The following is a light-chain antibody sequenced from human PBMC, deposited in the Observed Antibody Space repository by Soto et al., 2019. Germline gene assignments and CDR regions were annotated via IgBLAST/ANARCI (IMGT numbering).Light chain of an antibody. V-gene: IGLV1-47*01. CDR3: AVWDDKLNGL. CDR1: TSNVERNY. Sequence: QSVLTQPPSASVTPGQRVIITGSGGTSNVERNYVYWYQHLPGTAPKLLIYRDHQRPSGVPDRFSASKSGISASLAISGLRSEDEADYYCAVWDDKLNGLFGGGTKLTVL. J-gene: IGLJ3*02. CDR2: RDH.